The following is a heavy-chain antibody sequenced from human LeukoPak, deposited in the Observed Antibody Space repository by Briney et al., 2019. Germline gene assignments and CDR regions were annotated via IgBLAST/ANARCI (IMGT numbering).Heavy chain of an antibody. Sequence: ASVKVSCKASGYRFISYGFSWVRQAPGQGLEWMGWISAYNGNTNYAQKFQGGVTMTTDTSTSTVYMEVRSLRSDDTAVYYCARALSDDFWSGYQDHWGQGTLVTVSS. D-gene: IGHD3-3*01. CDR1: GYRFISYG. CDR3: ARALSDDFWSGYQDH. V-gene: IGHV1-18*01. CDR2: ISAYNGNT. J-gene: IGHJ4*02.